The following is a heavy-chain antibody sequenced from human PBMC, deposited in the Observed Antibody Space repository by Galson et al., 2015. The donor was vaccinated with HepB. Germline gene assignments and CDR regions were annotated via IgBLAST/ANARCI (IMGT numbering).Heavy chain of an antibody. CDR3: ARIYYDFWTDYQHKPGHWYLDL. J-gene: IGHJ2*01. Sequence: PALVKPTQTLTLTCTVSGFSLTNPRMGVAWIRQSPGKALEWLAHILSNDRKSYTSSLRTRISISRDTSKSQVVLVITDVDPVDTATYYCARIYYDFWTDYQHKPGHWYLDLWGRGTLVTVSS. D-gene: IGHD3/OR15-3a*01. CDR1: GFSLTNPRMG. V-gene: IGHV2-26*02. CDR2: ILSNDRK.